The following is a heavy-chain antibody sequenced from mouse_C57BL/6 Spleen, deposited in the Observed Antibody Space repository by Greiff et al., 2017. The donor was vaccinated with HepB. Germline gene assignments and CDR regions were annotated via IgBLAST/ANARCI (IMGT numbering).Heavy chain of an antibody. D-gene: IGHD1-1*01. V-gene: IGHV5-9*01. CDR1: GFTFSSYT. Sequence: DVQLVESGGGLVKPGGSLKLSCAASGFTFSSYTMSWVRQTPEKRLEWVATISGGGGNTYYPDSVKGRFTISRDNAKNTLYLQMSSLRSEDTALYYCARGSSYYFDYWGQGTTLTVSS. CDR3: ARGSSYYFDY. J-gene: IGHJ2*01. CDR2: ISGGGGNT.